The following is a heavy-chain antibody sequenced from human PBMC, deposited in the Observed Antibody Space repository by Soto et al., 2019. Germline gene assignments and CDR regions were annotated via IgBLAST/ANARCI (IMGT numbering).Heavy chain of an antibody. CDR1: GFTFSSYG. CDR2: ISYDGSNK. CDR3: AKEPSSRWDWAINWFDP. J-gene: IGHJ5*02. Sequence: QVQLVESGGGVVQPGRSLRLSCAASGFTFSSYGMHWVRQAPGKGLEWVAVISYDGSNKYYADSVKGRFTISRDNSKNTLYLQMSSLRAEDTAVYYCAKEPSSRWDWAINWFDPWGQGTLVTVSS. V-gene: IGHV3-30*18. D-gene: IGHD6-19*01.